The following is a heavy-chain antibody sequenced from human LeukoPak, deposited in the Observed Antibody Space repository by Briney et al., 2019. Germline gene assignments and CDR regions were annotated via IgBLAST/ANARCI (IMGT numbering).Heavy chain of an antibody. Sequence: GGSLRLSCAASGLTFSSTWMHWVRQVPGKGPVWVSHINGDGSSTTYADSVKGRFTISRDNAKNMVYLQMNSLRAEDTAVYYCAAGGGHAFQIWGRGTMVTVPS. D-gene: IGHD2-8*02. CDR3: AAGGGHAFQI. CDR2: INGDGSST. CDR1: GLTFSSTW. J-gene: IGHJ3*02. V-gene: IGHV3-74*01.